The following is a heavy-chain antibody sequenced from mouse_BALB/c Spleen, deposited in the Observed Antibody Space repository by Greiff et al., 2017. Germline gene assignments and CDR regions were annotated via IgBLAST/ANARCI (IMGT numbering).Heavy chain of an antibody. Sequence: VQLQQSGAELARPGASVKLSCKASGYTFTSYWMQWVKQRPGQGLEWIGAIYPGDGDTRYTQKFKGKATLTADTSSNTAYMQLSSLTSEDSAVYYCASPLYDPFAYWGQGTLVTVSA. CDR1: GYTFTSYW. J-gene: IGHJ3*01. V-gene: IGHV1-87*01. CDR3: ASPLYDPFAY. D-gene: IGHD2-3*01. CDR2: IYPGDGDT.